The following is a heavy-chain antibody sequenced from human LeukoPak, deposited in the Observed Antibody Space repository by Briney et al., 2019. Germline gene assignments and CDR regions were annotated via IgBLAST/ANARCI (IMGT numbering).Heavy chain of an antibody. CDR2: ISWNSGSI. V-gene: IGHV3-9*01. D-gene: IGHD3-10*01. J-gene: IGHJ6*02. CDR1: GFTFDDYA. CDR3: AKAPTPPGRVYYYYGMDV. Sequence: GGSLRLSCAASGFTFDDYAMHWVRQAPGKGLEWVSGISWNSGSIGYADSVKGRFTISRDSAKNSLYLQMNSLRAEDTALYYCAKAPTPPGRVYYYYGMDVWGQGTTVTVSS.